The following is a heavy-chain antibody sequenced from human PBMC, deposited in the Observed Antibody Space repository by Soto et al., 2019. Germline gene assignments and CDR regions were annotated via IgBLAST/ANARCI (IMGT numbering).Heavy chain of an antibody. CDR3: ARADSSGYTFEH. Sequence: QVQLQESGPGLVQPSQTLSLTCTVSGASISSGGYYWSWIRQHPGKGLEWLGYIYYSGTTYFNPSLKSRLTISLDTSRNQFSLELNSVSAADTAVYYGARADSSGYTFEHWGQGTLVTVSS. D-gene: IGHD3-22*01. J-gene: IGHJ4*02. CDR2: IYYSGTT. CDR1: GASISSGGYY. V-gene: IGHV4-31*03.